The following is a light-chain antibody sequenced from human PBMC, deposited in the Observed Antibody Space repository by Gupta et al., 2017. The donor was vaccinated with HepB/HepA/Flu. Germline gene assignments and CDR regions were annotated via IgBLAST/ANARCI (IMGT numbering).Light chain of an antibody. CDR3: AAWDDSRNGQV. Sequence: QSVLTQPPSASGPPGQRVTISCSGSGPPLGNNAVNWYQHLTAKAPNLLIYTNNRRPSGVPDRFSGSKSGTSASLAISGLQAEDEADYYCAAWDDSRNGQVFGGGTKLTVL. CDR2: TNN. CDR1: GPPLGNNA. J-gene: IGLJ2*01. V-gene: IGLV1-44*01.